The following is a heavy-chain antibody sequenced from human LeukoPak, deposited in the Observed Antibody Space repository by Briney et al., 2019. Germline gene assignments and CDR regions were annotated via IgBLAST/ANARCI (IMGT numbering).Heavy chain of an antibody. CDR1: GFTFSTYP. Sequence: AGGSQRLSCAASGFTFSTYPMRWVRQAPGKGLEWVSAIGASGSSTYYADSVKGRFTISRDNSKNTLYLQMNSLRAEDTAVYYCARIYTKYGSDYNGMDVWGQGTTVTVSS. D-gene: IGHD1-26*01. CDR3: ARIYTKYGSDYNGMDV. J-gene: IGHJ6*02. CDR2: IGASGSST. V-gene: IGHV3-23*01.